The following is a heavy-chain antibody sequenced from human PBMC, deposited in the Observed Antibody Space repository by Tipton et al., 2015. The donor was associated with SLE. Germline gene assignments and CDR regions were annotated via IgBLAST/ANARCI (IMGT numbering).Heavy chain of an antibody. V-gene: IGHV4-4*02. J-gene: IGHJ4*02. CDR1: GYSISSSNW. CDR3: ARPHYYGSGSYRH. Sequence: TLSLTCAVSGYSISSSNWWSWVRQPPGKGLDWIGEIYHSGSTNYKPSLKSRVTISVDTSKNQFSLKLSSVTAADTAVYYCARPHYYGSGSYRHWGQGTLVTVSS. D-gene: IGHD3-10*01. CDR2: IYHSGST.